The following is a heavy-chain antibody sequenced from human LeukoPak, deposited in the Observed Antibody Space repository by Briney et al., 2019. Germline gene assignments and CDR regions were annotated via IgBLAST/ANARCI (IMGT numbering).Heavy chain of an antibody. CDR3: ARGRFYYDFWSGSEFDY. CDR1: GYTFTSYA. D-gene: IGHD3-3*01. V-gene: IGHV7-4-1*02. J-gene: IGHJ4*02. CDR2: INTNTGNP. Sequence: ASVKVSCKASGYTFTSYAMNWVRQAPGQGLEWMGWINTNTGNPTYAQGFTGRFVFSLDTSVSTAYLQISSLKAEDTAVYYCARGRFYYDFWSGSEFDYWGQGTLVTVSS.